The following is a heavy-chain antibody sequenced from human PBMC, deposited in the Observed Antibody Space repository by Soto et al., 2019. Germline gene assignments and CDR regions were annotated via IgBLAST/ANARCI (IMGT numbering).Heavy chain of an antibody. J-gene: IGHJ5*02. D-gene: IGHD3-10*01. Sequence: QVQLVQSGAEVKKPGSSVKVSCKASGGTFSSYAISWVRQAPGQGLEWMGGIIPIFGTANYAQKFQGRVTITADESTSTAYMELSSLRSEDTAVYYCARRPRYYGSGSDKNWFDPRGQGTLVTVSS. CDR2: IIPIFGTA. CDR1: GGTFSSYA. V-gene: IGHV1-69*01. CDR3: ARRPRYYGSGSDKNWFDP.